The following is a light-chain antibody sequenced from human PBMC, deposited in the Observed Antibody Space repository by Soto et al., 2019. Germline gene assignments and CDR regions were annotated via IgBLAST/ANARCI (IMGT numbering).Light chain of an antibody. CDR2: EVT. V-gene: IGLV2-14*01. CDR1: SSDVGSYNY. Sequence: QSVLTQPASVSGSPGQSITISCTGTSSDVGSYNYVSWYQHHPGKAPKLMISEVTSRASGVSHRFSGSKSGNTAALTISGLQPEDETEYYCNSYSSTSFYVFGTGTRSPS. CDR3: NSYSSTSFYV. J-gene: IGLJ1*01.